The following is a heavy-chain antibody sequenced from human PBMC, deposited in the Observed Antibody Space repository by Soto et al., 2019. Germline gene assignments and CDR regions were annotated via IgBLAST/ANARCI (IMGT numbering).Heavy chain of an antibody. D-gene: IGHD2-2*01. Sequence: ASVKVSCKASGYTFTCYGIGWVRQAPGQGLEWMGWISAYNGNTNYAQKLQGRVTMTTDTSTSTAYMELRSLRSDDTAVYYCARVGCTSCYAGGYFDYWGQGTLVTVSS. CDR3: ARVGCTSCYAGGYFDY. CDR2: ISAYNGNT. CDR1: GYTFTCYG. V-gene: IGHV1-18*01. J-gene: IGHJ4*02.